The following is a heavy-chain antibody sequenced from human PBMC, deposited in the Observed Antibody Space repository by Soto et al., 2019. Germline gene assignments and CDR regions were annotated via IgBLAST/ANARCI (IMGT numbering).Heavy chain of an antibody. CDR3: AKNYYFDS. Sequence: GSLRLSCATSGFTFSSYAMSWARQAPVKGLEWVSSINVDGSTYSTDSVKGRFTISRDHSRNTLYLQMNNLRAEDTAIYYCAKNYYFDSWGQGTMVTVSS. J-gene: IGHJ4*02. CDR2: INVDGST. CDR1: GFTFSSYA. V-gene: IGHV3-23*01.